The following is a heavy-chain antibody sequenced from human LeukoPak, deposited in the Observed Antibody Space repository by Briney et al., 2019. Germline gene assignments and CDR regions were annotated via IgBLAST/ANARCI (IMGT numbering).Heavy chain of an antibody. V-gene: IGHV1-8*01. CDR2: MNPNSGNT. CDR3: AREKYYYDSSGYYAIDY. J-gene: IGHJ4*02. CDR1: GYTFTSYD. D-gene: IGHD3-22*01. Sequence: ASVKVSRKASGYTFTSYDINWVRQATGQGLEWMGWMNPNSGNTGYAQKFQGRVTMTRNTSISTAYMELSSLRSEDTAVYYCAREKYYYDSSGYYAIDYWGQGTLVTVSS.